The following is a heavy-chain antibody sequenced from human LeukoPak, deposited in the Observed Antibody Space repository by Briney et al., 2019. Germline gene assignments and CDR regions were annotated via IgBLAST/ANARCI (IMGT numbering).Heavy chain of an antibody. V-gene: IGHV4-34*01. CDR1: GGSFSGYY. CDR2: INHSGST. D-gene: IGHD3-10*01. Sequence: SETLSLTCAVYGGSFSGYYWSWVRQPPGKGLEWIGEINHSGSTKYNPSLKSRVTMLVDTSKNHFSLKLNSVTAADTAVYYCARLPSRYGSGSRNWFDPWGQGTLVTVSS. J-gene: IGHJ5*02. CDR3: ARLPSRYGSGSRNWFDP.